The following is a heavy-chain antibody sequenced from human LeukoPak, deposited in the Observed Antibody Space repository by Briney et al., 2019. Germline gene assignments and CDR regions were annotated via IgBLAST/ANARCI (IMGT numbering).Heavy chain of an antibody. CDR3: ARELPRAARYYYYYYYTDV. D-gene: IGHD6-6*01. CDR1: GGSFSGYY. J-gene: IGHJ6*03. V-gene: IGHV4-34*01. Sequence: PSETLSLTCAVYGGSFSGYYWSWIRQPPGKGLEWIGEINHSGSTNYNPSLKSRVTISVDTSKNQFSLKLSSVTAADTAVYYCARELPRAARYYYYYYYTDVWGKGTTVTVSS. CDR2: INHSGST.